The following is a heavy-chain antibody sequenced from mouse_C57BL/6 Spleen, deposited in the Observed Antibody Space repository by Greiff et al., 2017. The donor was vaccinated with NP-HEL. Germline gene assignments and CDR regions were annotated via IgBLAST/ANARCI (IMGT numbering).Heavy chain of an antibody. J-gene: IGHJ3*01. V-gene: IGHV1-81*01. CDR1: GYTFTSYG. CDR3: ARMETPAY. CDR2: IYPRSGNT. Sequence: QVHVKQSGAELARPGASVKLSCKASGYTFTSYGISWVKQRTGQGLEWIGEIYPRSGNTYYNEKFKGKATLTADKSSSTAYMELRSLTSEDSAVYFCARMETPAYWGQGTLVTVSA.